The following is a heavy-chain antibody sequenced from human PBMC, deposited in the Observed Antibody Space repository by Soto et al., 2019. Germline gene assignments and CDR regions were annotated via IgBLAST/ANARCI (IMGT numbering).Heavy chain of an antibody. J-gene: IGHJ4*02. CDR3: AKGRGGSGSLTPRVDF. D-gene: IGHD3-10*01. CDR1: XXXXXXXX. V-gene: IGHV3-23*01. Sequence: EVQLLESGXGLVQXGXXLRLSXXASXXXXXXXXXXXVRQAPGKGLEWVSAISGGGDTTSYADSVKGRFTVSRDGSKNTLYLQMSSLRAEDTALYYCAKGRGGSGSLTPRVDFWGQGTLVTVSS. CDR2: ISGGGDTT.